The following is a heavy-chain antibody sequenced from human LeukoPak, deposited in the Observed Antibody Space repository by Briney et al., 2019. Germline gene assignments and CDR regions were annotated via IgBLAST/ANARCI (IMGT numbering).Heavy chain of an antibody. J-gene: IGHJ4*02. CDR3: ARVSDYSNYFDY. Sequence: GGSLGLSCAASGFSFSSNGMHWVRQAPGKGLEWVAVIWYDGSNKYYADSVKGRFTISRDNSKNTLYLQMNSLRAEDTAVYYCARVSDYSNYFDYWGQGTLVTVSS. CDR1: GFSFSSNG. V-gene: IGHV3-33*01. D-gene: IGHD4-11*01. CDR2: IWYDGSNK.